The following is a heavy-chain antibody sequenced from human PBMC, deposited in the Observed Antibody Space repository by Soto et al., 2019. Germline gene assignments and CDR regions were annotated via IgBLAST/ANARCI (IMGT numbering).Heavy chain of an antibody. CDR2: IDPNSGGT. CDR3: AIAGDSSAPFDI. D-gene: IGHD6-25*01. CDR1: GYTFTGHY. V-gene: IGHV1-2*02. J-gene: IGHJ3*02. Sequence: QVQLVQSGAEVKKPGASVKVSCKASGYTFTGHYMHWVRQAPGQGLEWMGWIDPNSGGTNYAQKFQGRVTVTRDTSISTAYMELSRLRSDDTAVYYGAIAGDSSAPFDIRGQGTMVTVSS.